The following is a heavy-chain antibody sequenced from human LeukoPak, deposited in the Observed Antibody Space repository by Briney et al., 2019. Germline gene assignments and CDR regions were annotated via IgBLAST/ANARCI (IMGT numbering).Heavy chain of an antibody. D-gene: IGHD3-10*01. J-gene: IGHJ4*02. CDR3: ARKRSGWFGELLPYYFDY. CDR2: INHSGST. Sequence: SETLSVTCAVYGGSFSGYYWSWIRQPPGKGLEWIGEINHSGSTNYNPSLKSRVTISVDTSKNQFSLKLSSVTAADTAVYYCARKRSGWFGELLPYYFDYWGQGTLVTVSS. CDR1: GGSFSGYY. V-gene: IGHV4-34*01.